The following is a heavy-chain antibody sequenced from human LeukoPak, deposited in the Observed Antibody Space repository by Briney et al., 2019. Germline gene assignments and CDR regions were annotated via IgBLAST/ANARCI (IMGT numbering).Heavy chain of an antibody. Sequence: GGSLRLSCAASGFTFSDFYMSWIRQAQGKGLEWLSYISSSGTVIYYADSVQGRFTISRDNAKNSLYLQMNSLRAEDTAVYYCTRDYWDYGDYFSDFWGPGTQVTVSS. CDR2: ISSSGTVI. CDR1: GFTFSDFY. V-gene: IGHV3-11*04. CDR3: TRDYWDYGDYFSDF. J-gene: IGHJ4*02. D-gene: IGHD4-17*01.